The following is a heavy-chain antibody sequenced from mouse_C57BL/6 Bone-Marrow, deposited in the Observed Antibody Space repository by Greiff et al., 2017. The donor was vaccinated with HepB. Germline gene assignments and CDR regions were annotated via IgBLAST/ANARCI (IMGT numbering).Heavy chain of an antibody. CDR3: AKITRSYWYFDV. Sequence: VKLVESGPGLVQPSQSLSITCTVSGFSLTSYGVHWVRQPPGKGLEWLGVIWSGGSTDYNAAFISRLSISKDNSKSQVFFKMNSLQADDTAIYYCAKITRSYWYFDVWGTGTTVTVSS. V-gene: IGHV2-4*01. D-gene: IGHD1-1*01. J-gene: IGHJ1*03. CDR1: GFSLTSYG. CDR2: IWSGGST.